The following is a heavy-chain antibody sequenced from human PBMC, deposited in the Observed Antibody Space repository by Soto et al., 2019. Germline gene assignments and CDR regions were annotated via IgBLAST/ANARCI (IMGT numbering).Heavy chain of an antibody. D-gene: IGHD4-17*01. CDR2: IYYTGSS. J-gene: IGHJ4*02. Sequence: QVQLQESGPGLVKPSETLSLTCTISGGSISSYYWRWIRQPPGEGLELIGYIYYTGSSNYNPSLRSRVAMAVDKSKNRFSLKLSSVTAADTAVYYCAVDRVDYGGKRWLDYWGRGTLVTVSS. CDR3: AVDRVDYGGKRWLDY. V-gene: IGHV4-59*01. CDR1: GGSISSYY.